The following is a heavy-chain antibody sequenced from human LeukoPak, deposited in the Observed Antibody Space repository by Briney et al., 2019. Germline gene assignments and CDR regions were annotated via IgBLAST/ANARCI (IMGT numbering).Heavy chain of an antibody. CDR2: ISPYSGIT. V-gene: IGHV1-18*01. Sequence: GASVQVSCKTSGYTFTSYAITWVRQAPGQGLEWMGWISPYSGITNYAQMLQGRVTMTTDTSTSTAYMELRSLRSDDTAMYYCARLDSYGSSQADYWGQGALVTVSS. CDR3: ARLDSYGSSQADY. J-gene: IGHJ4*02. CDR1: GYTFTSYA. D-gene: IGHD5-18*01.